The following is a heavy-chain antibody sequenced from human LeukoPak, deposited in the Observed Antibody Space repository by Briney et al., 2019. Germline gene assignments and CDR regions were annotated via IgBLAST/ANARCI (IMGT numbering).Heavy chain of an antibody. CDR3: TTDPGSSWYFFYGRDPDY. D-gene: IGHD6-13*01. J-gene: IGHJ4*02. Sequence: GGSLRLSCAASGFTFSNAWMSWVRQAPGKGLEWVGRIKSKTDGGTTDYAAPVKGRFTTSRDDSKYTLYLQMNSLKTEDTAVYYCTTDPGSSWYFFYGRDPDYWGQGTLVTVSS. CDR1: GFTFSNAW. V-gene: IGHV3-15*01. CDR2: IKSKTDGGTT.